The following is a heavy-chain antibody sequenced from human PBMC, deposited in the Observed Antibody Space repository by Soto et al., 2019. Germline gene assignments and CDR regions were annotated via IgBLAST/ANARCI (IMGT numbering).Heavy chain of an antibody. CDR2: IDSSSTYI. J-gene: IGHJ4*02. CDR1: GFTFSSYS. V-gene: IGHV3-21*01. D-gene: IGHD2-21*02. Sequence: GGSLRVSCAASGFTFSSYSMNWVRRAPGKGLAWVSSIDSSSTYIYYADSVKGRFTISRDNAKNSLYLQGPSLRAEDTAVYYCARDSAEGGNGDCRKLFDYWGQGSLDTVPS. CDR3: ARDSAEGGNGDCRKLFDY.